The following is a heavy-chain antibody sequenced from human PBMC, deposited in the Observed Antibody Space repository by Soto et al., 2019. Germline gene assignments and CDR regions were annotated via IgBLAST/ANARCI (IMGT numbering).Heavy chain of an antibody. CDR2: IYYSGTT. Sequence: SEPLSPTATVSGGSIISYYWSWIRQPPGKGLEWIGYIYYSGTTNYNPSLNSRFTIALATAKNQFSLKLSSVTAADTAVYYCARGPPPDYGAFTMDVWGKGTTVTVSS. CDR1: GGSIISYY. D-gene: IGHD4-17*01. V-gene: IGHV4-59*01. J-gene: IGHJ6*03. CDR3: ARGPPPDYGAFTMDV.